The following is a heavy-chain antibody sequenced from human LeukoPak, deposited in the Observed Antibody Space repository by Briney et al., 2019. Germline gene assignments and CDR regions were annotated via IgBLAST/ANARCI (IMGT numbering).Heavy chain of an antibody. CDR1: GFTVSSNY. CDR2: IYSGGST. V-gene: IGHV3-53*01. D-gene: IGHD3-22*01. CDR3: ARDYYDSSGYYFWAFDI. Sequence: GGSLRPSCAASGFTVSSNYMSWVRQAPGKGLEWVSVIYSGGSTYYADSVKGRFTISRDNSKNTLYLQMNSLRAEDTAVYYCARDYYDSSGYYFWAFDIWGQGTMVTVSS. J-gene: IGHJ3*02.